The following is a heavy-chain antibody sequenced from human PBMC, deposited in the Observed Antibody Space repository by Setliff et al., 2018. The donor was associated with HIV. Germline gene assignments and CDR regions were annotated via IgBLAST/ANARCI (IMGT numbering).Heavy chain of an antibody. V-gene: IGHV4-4*07. D-gene: IGHD2-21*02. CDR1: GGSISGGF. J-gene: IGHJ4*02. Sequence: SETLSLTCTVSGGSISGGFWTWIRQPAGEGLEWIGRTHASGTTQCGPSLKNRCSMSIDTSKNQFSLKLSSVTAADTAVYYCARQTATGTSATFDSWGQGSLVTVSS. CDR2: THASGTT. CDR3: ARQTATGTSATFDS.